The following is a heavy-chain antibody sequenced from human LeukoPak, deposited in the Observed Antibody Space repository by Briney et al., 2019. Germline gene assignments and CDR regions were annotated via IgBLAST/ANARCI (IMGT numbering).Heavy chain of an antibody. J-gene: IGHJ5*02. CDR1: RNTFTGYY. CDR3: ARFSDRVRGVVPYPHWFDP. CDR2: INPNNGGT. D-gene: IGHD3-10*01. V-gene: IGHV1-2*02. Sequence: GASVKVSCKASRNTFTGYYMHWVRQAPGQGLEWMGWINPNNGGTNYAQKFQGRVTMTRDTSISTAYMELRSLRSDDTAVYYCARFSDRVRGVVPYPHWFDPWGQGTLVTVSS.